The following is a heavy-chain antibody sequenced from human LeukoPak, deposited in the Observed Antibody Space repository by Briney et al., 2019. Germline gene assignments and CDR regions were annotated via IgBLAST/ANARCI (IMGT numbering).Heavy chain of an antibody. Sequence: PSETLSLTCTVSGGSISSYYWSWIRQPPGKGLEWIGYIYYSGSTNYNPSLKSRVTISVDTSKNQFSLKLSSVTAADTAVYYCARALRATTYYYDSSGYYYFDYWGQGTLVTVSS. D-gene: IGHD3-22*01. V-gene: IGHV4-59*01. CDR3: ARALRATTYYYDSSGYYYFDY. J-gene: IGHJ4*02. CDR2: IYYSGST. CDR1: GGSISSYY.